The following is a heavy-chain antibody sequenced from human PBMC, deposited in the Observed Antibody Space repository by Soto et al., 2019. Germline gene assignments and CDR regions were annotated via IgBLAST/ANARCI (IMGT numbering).Heavy chain of an antibody. D-gene: IGHD3-3*01. CDR2: IYPGDSDT. J-gene: IGHJ6*02. CDR3: ARHLEMADWYYGMDV. V-gene: IGHV5-51*01. Sequence: LRVSCKASGYSFSSYWIGWVRQLPGKVLEWMGIIYPGDSDTRYSPSFQGQVTNSADKSISTAYRQWSSRKASETAMYYCARHLEMADWYYGMDVWGQGTTVTVSS. CDR1: GYSFSSYW.